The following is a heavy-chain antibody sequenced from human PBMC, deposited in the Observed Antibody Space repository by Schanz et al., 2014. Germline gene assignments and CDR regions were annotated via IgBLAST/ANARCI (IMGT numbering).Heavy chain of an antibody. CDR1: GFPFRSYW. CDR3: AKGQLLSYYFDY. V-gene: IGHV3-74*01. Sequence: EVKLVESGGGLVQPGGSLRLSCAVSGFPFRSYWMHWVRQAPGKGLVWVSRINSDGSSTNYADSVKGRFTSSRDNAKNTLYLQMNSLRAEDTAVYYCAKGQLLSYYFDYWGQGTLVTVSS. D-gene: IGHD2-21*01. CDR2: INSDGSST. J-gene: IGHJ4*02.